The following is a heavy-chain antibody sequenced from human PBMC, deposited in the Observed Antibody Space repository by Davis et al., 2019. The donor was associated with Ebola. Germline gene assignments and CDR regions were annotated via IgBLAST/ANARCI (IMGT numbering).Heavy chain of an antibody. Sequence: PGGSLRLSCAASGFAFNSYAMNWVRQAPGKGLEWVSGISGSGGSTYYADYVEGRFTISRDNSKNTLFLQMNSLRAEDTAVYYCAKDRGGYCSSTSCLDTFDIWGQGTMVTVSS. CDR1: GFAFNSYA. D-gene: IGHD2-2*01. CDR2: ISGSGGST. V-gene: IGHV3-23*01. CDR3: AKDRGGYCSSTSCLDTFDI. J-gene: IGHJ3*02.